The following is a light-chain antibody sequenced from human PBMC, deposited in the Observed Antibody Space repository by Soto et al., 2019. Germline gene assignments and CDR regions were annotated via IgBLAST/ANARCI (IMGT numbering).Light chain of an antibody. CDR1: QSIDSW. Sequence: DIPLTQAPSTLAASFGDGVTITCRASQSIDSWLAWYQQKPGKAPKLLMYDASSLESGVSSRFSGSAFGTEFTLTISSLQPEDFATYYCQQLAGLPITFGQGTRLEI. V-gene: IGKV1-5*01. J-gene: IGKJ5*01. CDR2: DAS. CDR3: QQLAGLPIT.